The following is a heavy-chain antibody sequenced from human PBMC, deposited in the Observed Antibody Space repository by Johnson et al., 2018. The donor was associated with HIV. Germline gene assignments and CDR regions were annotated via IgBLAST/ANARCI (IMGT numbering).Heavy chain of an antibody. CDR1: GFIFSTYG. J-gene: IGHJ3*02. CDR2: IWYDGSNE. Sequence: QVQLVESGGGVVQPGRSVRLYCAASGFIFSTYGMHWVRQAPGKGLEWVAVIWYDGSNEHYADSVKGRFTISRDNSKNTLYLQMNSLRAEDTAVYYCAKGGWGGENSDHDAFDIWGQGTMVIVSS. D-gene: IGHD3-16*01. CDR3: AKGGWGGENSDHDAFDI. V-gene: IGHV3-33*06.